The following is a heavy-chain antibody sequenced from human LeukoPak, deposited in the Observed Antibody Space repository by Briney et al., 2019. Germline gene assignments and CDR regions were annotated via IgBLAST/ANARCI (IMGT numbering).Heavy chain of an antibody. D-gene: IGHD1-26*01. J-gene: IGHJ4*02. CDR1: GFTFSIYP. Sequence: GGSLRLSCAASGFTFSIYPMSWVRQAPGKGLEWVANIKQDGSEKYYVDSVKGRFTISRDNAKNSLYLQMNSLRDEDTAVYYCARILRFDYWGQGTLVTVSS. V-gene: IGHV3-7*01. CDR2: IKQDGSEK. CDR3: ARILRFDY.